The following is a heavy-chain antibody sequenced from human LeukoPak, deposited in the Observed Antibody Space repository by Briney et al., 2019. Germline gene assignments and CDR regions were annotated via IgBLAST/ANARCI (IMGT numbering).Heavy chain of an antibody. CDR3: ARAVAGKVYYFDY. V-gene: IGHV4-34*01. J-gene: IGHJ4*02. CDR1: GGSFSGYY. Sequence: SETLSLTCAVYGGSFYGGSFSGYYWSWIRQPPEKGLEWIGEINHSGSTNYNPSFKSRVTISVDTSKNQFSLKLSSVTAADTAVYYCARAVAGKVYYFDYWGQGTLVTVSS. CDR2: INHSGST. D-gene: IGHD6-19*01.